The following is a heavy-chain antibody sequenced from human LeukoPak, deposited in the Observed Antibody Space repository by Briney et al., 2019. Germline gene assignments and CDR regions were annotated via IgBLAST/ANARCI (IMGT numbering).Heavy chain of an antibody. V-gene: IGHV3-20*04. Sequence: GGSLRLSCAASGFTFDDHGMSWVRQAPGKGLEWVSGIKWDGGRTGFADSVKGRFTISRDNAKNSVYLQMNSLRAEDTAVYYCAKDGGYYYDYVWGSYRPPDYWGQGTLVTVSS. J-gene: IGHJ4*02. CDR1: GFTFDDHG. CDR2: IKWDGGRT. CDR3: AKDGGYYYDYVWGSYRPPDY. D-gene: IGHD3-16*02.